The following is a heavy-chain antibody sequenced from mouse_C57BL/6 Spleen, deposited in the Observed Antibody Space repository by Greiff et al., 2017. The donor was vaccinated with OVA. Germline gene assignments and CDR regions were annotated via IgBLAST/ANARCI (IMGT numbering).Heavy chain of an antibody. CDR1: GYAFSSSW. J-gene: IGHJ4*01. V-gene: IGHV1-82*01. D-gene: IGHD1-1*01. Sequence: VQLQQSGPELVKPGASVKISCKASGYAFSSSWMNWVKQRPGKGLEWIGRIYPGDGDTNYNGKFKGKATLTADKSSRTAYMQLSSLTSEDSAVYFCASLITTVVAPSYAMDYWGQGTSVTVSS. CDR2: IYPGDGDT. CDR3: ASLITTVVAPSYAMDY.